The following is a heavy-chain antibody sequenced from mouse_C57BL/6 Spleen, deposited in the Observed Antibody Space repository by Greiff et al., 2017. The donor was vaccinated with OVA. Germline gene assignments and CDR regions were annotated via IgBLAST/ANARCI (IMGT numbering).Heavy chain of an antibody. V-gene: IGHV5-6*01. CDR2: ISSGGSYT. J-gene: IGHJ2*01. CDR1: GFTFSSYG. D-gene: IGHD4-1*01. CDR3: ASLTGYFDY. Sequence: EVKVVESGGDLVKPGGSLKLSCAASGFTFSSYGMSWVRQTPDKRLEWVATISSGGSYTYYPDSVKGRFTISRDNAKNTLYLQMSSLKSEDTAMYYCASLTGYFDYWGQGTTLTVSS.